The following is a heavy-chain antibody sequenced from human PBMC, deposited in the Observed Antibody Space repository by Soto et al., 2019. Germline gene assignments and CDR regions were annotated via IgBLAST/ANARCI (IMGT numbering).Heavy chain of an antibody. CDR2: ISYDGSNK. D-gene: IGHD6-6*01. CDR1: GFTFSSYG. CDR3: AKVKQLVRDYQAFDI. V-gene: IGHV3-30*18. Sequence: QVQLVESGGGVVQPGRSLRLSCAASGFTFSSYGMHWVRQAPGKGLEWVAVISYDGSNKYYADSVKGRFTISRDNSKNTLYLQMNSLRAEDTAVYYCAKVKQLVRDYQAFDIWGQGTMVTVSS. J-gene: IGHJ3*02.